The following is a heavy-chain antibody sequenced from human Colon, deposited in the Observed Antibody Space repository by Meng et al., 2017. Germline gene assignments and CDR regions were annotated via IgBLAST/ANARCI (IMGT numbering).Heavy chain of an antibody. V-gene: IGHV1-18*01. J-gene: IGHJ5*02. CDR2: VSVYTT. CDR3: ARTPFGGAVGTIGNWFDP. Sequence: QLGQSGPEVKKPGASVKVSCKASGYTFSSSGISWVRQAPGQGLEWMGWVSVYTTNYARKFQDRVTMTTDTSTNTAYMELRSLRSDDTAVYYCARTPFGGAVGTIGNWFDPWGQGTLVTVSS. CDR1: GYTFSSSG. D-gene: IGHD3-16*01.